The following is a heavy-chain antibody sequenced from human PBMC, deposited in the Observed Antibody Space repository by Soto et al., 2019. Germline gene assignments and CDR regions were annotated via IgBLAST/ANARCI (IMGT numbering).Heavy chain of an antibody. CDR2: ISYDGSNK. Sequence: QVQLVESGGGVVQPGRSLRLSCAASGFTFSSYGMHWVRQAPGKGLEWVAVISYDGSNKYYADSVKGRFTISRDNSKNTLYLQMNSLRAEDTAVYYCAKDRGTVNYYDGMDVWGQGTTVTVSS. J-gene: IGHJ6*02. V-gene: IGHV3-30*18. CDR3: AKDRGTVNYYDGMDV. CDR1: GFTFSSYG. D-gene: IGHD4-17*01.